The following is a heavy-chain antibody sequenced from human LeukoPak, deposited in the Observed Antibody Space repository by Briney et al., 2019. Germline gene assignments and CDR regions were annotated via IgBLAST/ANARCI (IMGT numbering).Heavy chain of an antibody. CDR2: INTDGSST. CDR3: AKDPGRYYDSSGYYLT. V-gene: IGHV3-74*01. D-gene: IGHD3-22*01. Sequence: GGSLRLSCAASGFTFSSYWMHWVRQAPGKGLVWVSRINTDGSSTSYADSVKGRFTISRDNAKNSLYLQMNSLRAEDTALYYCAKDPGRYYDSSGYYLTWGQGTLVTVSS. CDR1: GFTFSSYW. J-gene: IGHJ5*02.